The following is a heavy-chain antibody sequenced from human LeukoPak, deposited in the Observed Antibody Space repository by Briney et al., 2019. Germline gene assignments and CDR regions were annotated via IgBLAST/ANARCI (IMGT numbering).Heavy chain of an antibody. V-gene: IGHV4-38-2*02. CDR3: ASTYDSSGYFNWFDP. D-gene: IGHD3-22*01. CDR2: IYHSGST. Sequence: SETLSLTCTVSGYSISSGYYWGWIRQPPGKGLEWIGSIYHSGSTYYNPSLKSRVTISVDTSKNQFSLKLSSVTAADTAVYYCASTYDSSGYFNWFDPWGQGTLVTVSS. J-gene: IGHJ5*02. CDR1: GYSISSGYY.